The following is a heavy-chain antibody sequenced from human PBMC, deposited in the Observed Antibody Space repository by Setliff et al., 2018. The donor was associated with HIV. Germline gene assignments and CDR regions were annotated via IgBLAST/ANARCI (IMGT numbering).Heavy chain of an antibody. J-gene: IGHJ3*02. Sequence: GGSLRLSCAASGLTFSSYAMSWVRQAPGKGLEWVSSISGSGGSPYYADSVKGRFTISRDNSKNTLYLQMNSLRAEDTAVYYCAKVNVVVPAALAAFDIWGQGTMVTVSS. CDR2: ISGSGGSP. D-gene: IGHD2-2*01. V-gene: IGHV3-23*01. CDR3: AKVNVVVPAALAAFDI. CDR1: GLTFSSYA.